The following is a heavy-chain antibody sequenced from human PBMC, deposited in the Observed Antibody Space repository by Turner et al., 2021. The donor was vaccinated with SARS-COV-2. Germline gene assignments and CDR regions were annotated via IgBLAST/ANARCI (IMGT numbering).Heavy chain of an antibody. CDR2: ISISSGNI. Sequence: VQLLEPAGALVTPGGSLRLPCSACGFTVSSYTMYWVRQAPGRGVEWVSYISISSGNIYYADSVKGGFTISRENAKNSLYLQMSSLRAEDTAVYYCARGTYYYDSSVYSGTNWFDPWGQGTLVTVSS. V-gene: IGHV3-21*01. CDR3: ARGTYYYDSSVYSGTNWFDP. CDR1: GFTVSSYT. J-gene: IGHJ5*02. D-gene: IGHD3-22*01.